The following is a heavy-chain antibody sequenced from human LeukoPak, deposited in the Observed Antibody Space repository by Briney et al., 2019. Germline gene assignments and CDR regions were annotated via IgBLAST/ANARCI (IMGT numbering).Heavy chain of an antibody. D-gene: IGHD3-3*01. Sequence: PSETLSLTCAVYGGSFSGYYWSWIRQPPGKGLEWIGEINHSGSTNYNPSLKSRVTISVDTSKNQFSLKLSSVTAADTAVYYCARRWYYGFWSGYPFDYWGQGTLVTVSS. CDR3: ARRWYYGFWSGYPFDY. CDR1: GGSFSGYY. J-gene: IGHJ4*02. V-gene: IGHV4-34*01. CDR2: INHSGST.